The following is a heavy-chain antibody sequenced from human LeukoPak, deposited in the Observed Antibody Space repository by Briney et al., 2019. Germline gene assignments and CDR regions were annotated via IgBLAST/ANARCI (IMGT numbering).Heavy chain of an antibody. CDR3: ARARSGYSSGWYPGGFDY. V-gene: IGHV3-7*01. J-gene: IGHJ4*02. CDR1: GFTFSSYA. D-gene: IGHD6-19*01. Sequence: SGGSLRLSCAASGFTFSSYAMSWVRQAPGKGLEWVANIKQKGSEKYYVDSVRGRFTISRDNAKNSLYLQMNSLRAEDTAVYYCARARSGYSSGWYPGGFDYWGQGTLVTVSS. CDR2: IKQKGSEK.